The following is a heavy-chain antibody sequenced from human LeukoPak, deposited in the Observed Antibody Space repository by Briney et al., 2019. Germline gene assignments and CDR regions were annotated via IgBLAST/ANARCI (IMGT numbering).Heavy chain of an antibody. CDR1: GYTFSNYH. CDR3: AREEARDGSTGYYFDY. Sequence: ASVKVSCKASGYTFSNYHIHWVRQAPGQGIEWMGIINPRYGSTTYAQNFQRRVTMTRDMSTSTVYMELSSLRSEDTAVYYCAREEARDGSTGYYFDYWGQGTLLTVSS. V-gene: IGHV1-46*01. CDR2: INPRYGST. J-gene: IGHJ4*02. D-gene: IGHD5-24*01.